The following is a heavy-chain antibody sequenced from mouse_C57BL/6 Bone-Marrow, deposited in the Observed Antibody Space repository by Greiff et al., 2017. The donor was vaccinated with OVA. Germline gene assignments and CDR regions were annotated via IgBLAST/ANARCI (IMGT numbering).Heavy chain of an antibody. CDR3: ARVHYGYDGFAY. CDR2: IYPSDSET. J-gene: IGHJ3*01. CDR1: GYTFTSYW. V-gene: IGHV1-61*01. D-gene: IGHD2-2*01. Sequence: QVQLQQPGAELVRPGSSVKLFCKASGYTFTSYWMDWVKQRPGQGLEWIGNIYPSDSETHYNQKFKDKATLTVDKSSSTAYMQLSSLTSEDSAVYYCARVHYGYDGFAYWGQGTLVTVSA.